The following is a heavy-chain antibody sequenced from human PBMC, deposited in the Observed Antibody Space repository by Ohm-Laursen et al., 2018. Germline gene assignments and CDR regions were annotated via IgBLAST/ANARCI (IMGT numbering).Heavy chain of an antibody. Sequence: SETLSLTCSVSGGSISSYYWSWTRQSPGKGLEWIGYIYKSGSTNYNPSLKSRVTISKDTSKNQFSLKLTSVTAADTALYYCARNDSSGYYYEYWGQGTLVTVSS. CDR2: IYKSGST. J-gene: IGHJ4*02. D-gene: IGHD3-22*01. CDR3: ARNDSSGYYYEY. V-gene: IGHV4-59*01. CDR1: GGSISSYY.